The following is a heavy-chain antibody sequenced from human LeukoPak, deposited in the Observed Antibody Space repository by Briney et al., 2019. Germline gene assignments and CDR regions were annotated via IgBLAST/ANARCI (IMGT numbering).Heavy chain of an antibody. J-gene: IGHJ6*02. V-gene: IGHV3-30*18. CDR2: ISYDGSNK. Sequence: PGGSLRLSCAASGFTFSSYGMHWVRQAPGKGLEWVAVISYDGSNKYYADSVKGRFTISRDNSKNTLYLQMNSLRAEDTAVYYCAKEPGFLSNNRCFPGGLGVLGQGTTVTVSS. D-gene: IGHD2-2*01. CDR1: GFTFSSYG. CDR3: AKEPGFLSNNRCFPGGLGV.